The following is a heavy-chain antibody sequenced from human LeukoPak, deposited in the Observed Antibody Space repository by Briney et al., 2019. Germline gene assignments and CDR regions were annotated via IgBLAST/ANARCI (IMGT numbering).Heavy chain of an antibody. D-gene: IGHD3-22*01. CDR2: IYYSGST. V-gene: IGHV4-39*01. Sequence: SETLYLTCTDSGGSLSSSSFYWGWIRQPPGKELEWIGSIYYSGSTYYNPSLESRVTMSVDTSKNQFSLRLTSVTAADTAVYYCARRPDTSGYYYRGYWYFDLWGRGTLVTVSS. J-gene: IGHJ2*01. CDR1: GGSLSSSSFY. CDR3: ARRPDTSGYYYRGYWYFDL.